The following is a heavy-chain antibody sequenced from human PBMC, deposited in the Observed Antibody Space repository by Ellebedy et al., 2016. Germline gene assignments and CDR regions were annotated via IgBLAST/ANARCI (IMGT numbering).Heavy chain of an antibody. CDR2: IYHSGST. J-gene: IGHJ2*01. CDR1: GGSISSSNW. Sequence: SETLSLTCAVSGGSISSSNWWSWVRQPPGKGLEWIGEIYHSGSTNYNPSLKSRVTISVDKSKNQFSLKLSSVTAADTAVYYCARKYPEPYWYFDLWGRGTLVTVSS. CDR3: ARKYPEPYWYFDL. D-gene: IGHD1-14*01. V-gene: IGHV4-4*02.